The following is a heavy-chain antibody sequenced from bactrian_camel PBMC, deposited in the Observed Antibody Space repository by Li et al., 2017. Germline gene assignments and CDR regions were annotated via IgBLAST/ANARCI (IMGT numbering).Heavy chain of an antibody. V-gene: IGHV3S1*01. CDR2: INSGGGTT. CDR3: VRGLLDDSGY. D-gene: IGHD5*01. J-gene: IGHJ4*01. Sequence: HVQLVESGGGLVQPGGSLRLSCAASGFTFSSYWMCWVRQAPGKGLEWVSAINSGGGTTYYADSVKGRFTISRDNAKNTLYLQMNSVKPEDAAVYHCVRGLLDDSGYWGQGTQVTVS. CDR1: GFTFSSYW.